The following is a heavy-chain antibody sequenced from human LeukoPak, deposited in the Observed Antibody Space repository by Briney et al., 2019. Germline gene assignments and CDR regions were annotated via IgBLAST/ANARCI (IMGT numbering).Heavy chain of an antibody. CDR2: ISSSSSYI. V-gene: IGHV3-21*01. Sequence: GGSLRLSCADSGFTFSSRAMTWVRQAPGKGLEWVSSISSSSSYIYYADSVKGRFTIPRDNAKNSLYLQMNSLRAEDTAVYYCARDVVVPAAYFDYWGQGTLVTVSS. J-gene: IGHJ4*02. CDR1: GFTFSSRA. D-gene: IGHD2-2*01. CDR3: ARDVVVPAAYFDY.